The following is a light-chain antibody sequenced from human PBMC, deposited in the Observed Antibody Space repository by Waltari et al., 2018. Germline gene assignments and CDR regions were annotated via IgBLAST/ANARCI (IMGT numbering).Light chain of an antibody. J-gene: IGLJ3*02. Sequence: QSALTQPRSVSASPGQSVTISCTGTSSDVGGYNYVSWYQHHPGKAPKLMIYDVSKRPSGVPDRFSGSKSGNTASLTISGLQAEDEADYYCCLYAGSYPWVFGGGTKLTVL. V-gene: IGLV2-11*01. CDR2: DVS. CDR3: CLYAGSYPWV. CDR1: SSDVGGYNY.